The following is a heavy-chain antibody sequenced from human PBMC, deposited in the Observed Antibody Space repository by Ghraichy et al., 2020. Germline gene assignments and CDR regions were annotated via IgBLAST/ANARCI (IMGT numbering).Heavy chain of an antibody. CDR1: GDTFTSYD. J-gene: IGHJ4*01. Sequence: ASVKVSCKASGDTFTSYDINWVRQATGQGLEWMGWMNPNSGNTGYAQKFQGRVTMTRNTSISTAYMELSSLRSEDTAVYYCARGNNVLWGGDPNFDYWGHGTLVTVSS. CDR3: ARGNNVLWGGDPNFDY. V-gene: IGHV1-8*01. CDR2: MNPNSGNT. D-gene: IGHD2-21*02.